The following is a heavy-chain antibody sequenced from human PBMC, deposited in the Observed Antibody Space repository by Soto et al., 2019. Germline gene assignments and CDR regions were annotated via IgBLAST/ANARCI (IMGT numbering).Heavy chain of an antibody. J-gene: IGHJ3*02. CDR3: ARSCSGGSCYSGAAFDI. CDR1: GGTFSSYT. V-gene: IGHV1-69*02. D-gene: IGHD2-15*01. CDR2: IIPILGIA. Sequence: SVKASCKASGGTFSSYTISWVRQAPGQGLEWMGRIIPILGIANYAQKFQGRVTITADKSTSTAYMELSSLRSEDTAVYYCARSCSGGSCYSGAAFDIWGQGTMVTVS.